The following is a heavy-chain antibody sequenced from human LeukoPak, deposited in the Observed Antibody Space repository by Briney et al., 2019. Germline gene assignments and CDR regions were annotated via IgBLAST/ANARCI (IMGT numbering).Heavy chain of an antibody. Sequence: GGSLRLSCAASGFTFSSYGMHWVRQAPGKGLEWVAFIRYDGSNKYYADSVKGRFTISRDNSKNTLYLQMNSLRAEDTAVYYCARIDTGYYGMDVWGQGTTVTVSS. J-gene: IGHJ6*02. CDR2: IRYDGSNK. V-gene: IGHV3-30*02. CDR1: GFTFSSYG. CDR3: ARIDTGYYGMDV.